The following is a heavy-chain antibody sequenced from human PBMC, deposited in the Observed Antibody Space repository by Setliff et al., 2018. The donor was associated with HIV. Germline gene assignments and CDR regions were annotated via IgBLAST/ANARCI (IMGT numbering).Heavy chain of an antibody. CDR3: SNGADVGGYSGYDFNY. J-gene: IGHJ4*02. V-gene: IGHV1-69-2*01. Sequence: ASVKVSCKASGCTFSDYYIHWLRQAPRKGLEWMGRFDPEDGETIYAEKLQDRVTISVDRPRNTVYMELSSLRTEDTAVYFCSNGADVGGYSGYDFNYWGQGTLVTVSS. CDR2: FDPEDGET. CDR1: GCTFSDYY. D-gene: IGHD5-12*01.